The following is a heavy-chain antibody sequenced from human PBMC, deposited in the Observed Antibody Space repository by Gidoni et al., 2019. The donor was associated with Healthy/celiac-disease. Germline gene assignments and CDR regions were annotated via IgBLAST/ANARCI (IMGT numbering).Heavy chain of an antibody. CDR2: IYYSGST. V-gene: IGHV4-59*01. Sequence: QVQLQESGPGLVKPSETLSLTCPVSGGSISSYYWSWIRQPPGKSLEWIGYIYYSGSTNYNPSLKSRVTISVDTSKNQFSLKLSSVTAADTAVYYCARDSWPAGTIDYWGQGTLVTVSS. CDR1: GGSISSYY. CDR3: ARDSWPAGTIDY. J-gene: IGHJ4*02. D-gene: IGHD6-19*01.